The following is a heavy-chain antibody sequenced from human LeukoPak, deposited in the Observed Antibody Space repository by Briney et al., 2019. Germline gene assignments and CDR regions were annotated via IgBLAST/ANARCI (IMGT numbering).Heavy chain of an antibody. CDR3: AKLDWLDP. CDR2: SEGDDSTT. CDR1: GFTIGRLW. J-gene: IGHJ5*02. Sequence: GGSLRLSCAASGFTIGRLWMHWVRQAPGKGLVWVSRSEGDDSTTTYADSVNGRFTVSRDTAKNTLYLQMNSLRVEDTAVYYCAKLDWLDPWGQGTLVTVSP. V-gene: IGHV3-74*03.